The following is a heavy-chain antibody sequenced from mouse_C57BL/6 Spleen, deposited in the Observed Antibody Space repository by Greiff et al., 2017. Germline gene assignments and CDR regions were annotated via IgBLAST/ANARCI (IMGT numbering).Heavy chain of an antibody. CDR1: GYTFTSYG. Sequence: VQLVESGAELARPGASVKLSCKASGYTFTSYGISWVKQRTGQGLEWIGEIYPRSGNTYYNEKFKGKATLTADKSSSTAYMELRSLTSEDSAVYFCARELDYGSTLAYWGQGTLVTVSA. J-gene: IGHJ3*01. CDR2: IYPRSGNT. D-gene: IGHD1-1*01. V-gene: IGHV1-81*01. CDR3: ARELDYGSTLAY.